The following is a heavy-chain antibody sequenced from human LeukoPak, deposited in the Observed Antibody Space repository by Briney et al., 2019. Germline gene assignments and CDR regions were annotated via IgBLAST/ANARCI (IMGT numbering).Heavy chain of an antibody. D-gene: IGHD3-10*01. V-gene: IGHV7-4-1*02. Sequence: ASVKVSCKASGYTFTNYAMNWVRQAPGQGLEWMGWINTNTGNPTYAQGFTGRFVFSLDTSVTTSYLRISSLKAEDTAVYYCARERLTMLRGPRGDFDYWGQGTLVTVFS. J-gene: IGHJ4*02. CDR1: GYTFTNYA. CDR3: ARERLTMLRGPRGDFDY. CDR2: INTNTGNP.